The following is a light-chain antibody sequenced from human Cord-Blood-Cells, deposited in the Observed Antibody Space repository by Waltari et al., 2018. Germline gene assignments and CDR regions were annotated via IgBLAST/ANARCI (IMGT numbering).Light chain of an antibody. J-gene: IGLJ1*01. CDR1: GSDVGCDTL. Sequence: QSAWTQPASVSGSPGQPIPISCTASGSDVGCDTLVPWDQQHPGKAPKLMIYEGSKRPSGVSNRFSGSKSGNTASLTISGLQAEDEADYYCCSYAGSSTYVFGTGTKVTVL. CDR2: EGS. CDR3: CSYAGSSTYV. V-gene: IGLV2-23*01.